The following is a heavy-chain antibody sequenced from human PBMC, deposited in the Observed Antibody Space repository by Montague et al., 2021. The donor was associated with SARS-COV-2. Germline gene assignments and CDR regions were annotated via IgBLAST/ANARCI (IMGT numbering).Heavy chain of an antibody. V-gene: IGHV4-59*13. J-gene: IGHJ2*01. CDR1: GGSINNYY. D-gene: IGHD1-26*01. CDR2: TYIFCTVTT. CDR3: ARRGRGEWYGGCLYCSLAF. Sequence: SETLSLTCSVSGGSINNYYWCWVRHPPRQGLEWVWYTYIFCTVTTFYNPSLKSRVSISFDTSKNQFSLNLDSVTAADTAVYYCARRGRGEWYGGCLYCSLAFWGRGFLVTVSS.